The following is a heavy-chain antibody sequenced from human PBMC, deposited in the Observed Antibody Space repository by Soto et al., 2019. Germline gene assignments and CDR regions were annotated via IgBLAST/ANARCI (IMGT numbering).Heavy chain of an antibody. CDR1: GYGLTELS. J-gene: IGHJ4*02. CDR2: FDPEDGET. CDR3: ATESHLSYCGGDCYSVYYFDY. Sequence: GASVKVSCKVSGYGLTELSMHWVRQAPGKGLEWMGGFDPEDGETIYAQKFQGRVTMTEDTSTDTAYMELSSLRSEDTAVYYCATESHLSYCGGDCYSVYYFDYWGQGTLVTVSS. V-gene: IGHV1-24*01. D-gene: IGHD2-21*02.